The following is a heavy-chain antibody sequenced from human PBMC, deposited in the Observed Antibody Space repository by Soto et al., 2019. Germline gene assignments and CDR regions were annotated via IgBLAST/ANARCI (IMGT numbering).Heavy chain of an antibody. V-gene: IGHV3-23*01. CDR1: GFTFSSYA. CDR3: AKARVLRFLEWLSVFDY. J-gene: IGHJ4*02. CDR2: ISGSGGST. D-gene: IGHD3-3*01. Sequence: GGCLRLSCAAAGFTFSSYAMSWVRQAPGKGLEWVSAISGSGGSTYYADSVKGRFTISRDNSKNTLYLQMNSLRAEDTAVYYCAKARVLRFLEWLSVFDYWGQGTLVTVSS.